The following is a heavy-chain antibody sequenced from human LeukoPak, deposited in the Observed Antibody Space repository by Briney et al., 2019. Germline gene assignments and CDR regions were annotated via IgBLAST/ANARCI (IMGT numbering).Heavy chain of an antibody. D-gene: IGHD3-10*01. CDR2: IYYSGSP. Sequence: SETLSLTCTVPRGSISSSSYYSGWIRQPPGKGLEWIGSIYYSGSPTYNPSLKSRVTISVETSKNQFTLKLSSVTAAERPVYYCARAKLLWFGGSNNLFDPWGQGTLVTVSS. V-gene: IGHV4-39*01. CDR1: RGSISSSSYY. J-gene: IGHJ5*02. CDR3: ARAKLLWFGGSNNLFDP.